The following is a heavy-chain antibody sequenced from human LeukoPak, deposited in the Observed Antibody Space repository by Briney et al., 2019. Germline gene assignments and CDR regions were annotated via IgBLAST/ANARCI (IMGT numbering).Heavy chain of an antibody. J-gene: IGHJ6*04. Sequence: GGSLRLSCAASGFTFSSYAMSWVRQAPGKGLKWVSAISGSGGSTYYADSVKGRFTISRDNSKNTLYLQMNSLRAEDTAVYYCAKDSRVVPAANGGGYYYYGMDVWGKGTTVTVSS. D-gene: IGHD2-2*01. CDR2: ISGSGGST. CDR3: AKDSRVVPAANGGGYYYYGMDV. V-gene: IGHV3-23*01. CDR1: GFTFSSYA.